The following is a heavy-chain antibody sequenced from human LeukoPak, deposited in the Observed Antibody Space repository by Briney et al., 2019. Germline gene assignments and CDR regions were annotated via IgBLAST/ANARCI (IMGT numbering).Heavy chain of an antibody. CDR1: GGSISSSNW. D-gene: IGHD6-19*01. CDR3: ATYSSGWYYFDY. CDR2: IYHSGST. Sequence: SGTLSLTCVVSGGSISSSNWWSWVRQPPGQGLEWIGEIYHSGSTNYNPSLRSRVTISVDKSKNQFSLKLSSVTAADTAVYYCATYSSGWYYFDYWGQGTLVTVSS. V-gene: IGHV4-4*02. J-gene: IGHJ4*02.